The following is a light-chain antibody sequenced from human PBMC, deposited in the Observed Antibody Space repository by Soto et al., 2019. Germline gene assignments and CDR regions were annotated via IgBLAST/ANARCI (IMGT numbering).Light chain of an antibody. Sequence: DIQVTQSPSTLSGSLGDRVTITCRASQTVNAWLAWYQHKPGKAPKPLIYDASILESGVPSRFSGSESGTEFTRTISSLQPDDAETDCCQKYTDYEGVFCQGTKVDIK. CDR3: QKYTDYEGV. CDR1: QTVNAW. J-gene: IGKJ1*01. CDR2: DAS. V-gene: IGKV1-5*01.